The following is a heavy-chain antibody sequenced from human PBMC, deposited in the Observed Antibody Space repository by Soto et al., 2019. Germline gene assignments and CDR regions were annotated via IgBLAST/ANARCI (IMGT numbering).Heavy chain of an antibody. Sequence: QVQLPESCPGLVKPSGTLSLTCAVSGGSISSSNWWSWVRQPPGKGLEWIGEIYHSGSTNYNPSLKSRVTIEVDKSKNQCSLKLISVTAADTAVYYCARVADIVLIMDVWGQGTTVTVSS. CDR1: GGSISSSNW. J-gene: IGHJ6*02. D-gene: IGHD2-8*01. CDR2: IYHSGST. V-gene: IGHV4-4*02. CDR3: ARVADIVLIMDV.